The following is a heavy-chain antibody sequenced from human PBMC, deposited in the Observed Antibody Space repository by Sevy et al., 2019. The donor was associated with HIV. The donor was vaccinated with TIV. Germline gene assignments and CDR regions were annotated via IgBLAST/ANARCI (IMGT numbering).Heavy chain of an antibody. J-gene: IGHJ5*02. CDR1: GFTFSNYD. CDR2: ISSSTRTM. D-gene: IGHD3-16*01. CDR3: VRNAGAYDFGFDP. Sequence: GESLKISCAASGFTFSNYDMNWVRQAPGKGLEWISYISSSTRTMYYADPVKGRFTISRDNAKNSLYLQMSSLRVEDTAVYYCVRNAGAYDFGFDPWGQRTLVTVSS. V-gene: IGHV3-48*03.